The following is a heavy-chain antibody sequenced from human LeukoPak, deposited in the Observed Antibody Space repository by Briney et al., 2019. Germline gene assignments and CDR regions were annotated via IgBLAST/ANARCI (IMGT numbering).Heavy chain of an antibody. D-gene: IGHD3-16*02. CDR1: GRSISSHY. Sequence: SETLSLTCTVSGRSISSHYWIWIRQPPGKGLVWIGYIYYSGSTNYNPSLKSRVTISEDTSKNHFSLKLSSVTAADTAVYYCAREVDYDYVWGSYRIFDYWGQGTLVTVSS. J-gene: IGHJ4*02. CDR2: IYYSGST. V-gene: IGHV4-59*11. CDR3: AREVDYDYVWGSYRIFDY.